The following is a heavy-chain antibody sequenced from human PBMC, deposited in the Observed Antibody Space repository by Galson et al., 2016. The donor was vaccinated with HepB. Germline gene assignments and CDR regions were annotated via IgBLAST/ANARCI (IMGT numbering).Heavy chain of an antibody. V-gene: IGHV4-31*02. D-gene: IGHD1-26*01. CDR2: IYSSGDT. J-gene: IGHJ4*02. Sequence: GLEWIGYIYSSGDTKYNPSLESRVSISLHTSENQFSLKVKSVTAADTAVYYCARWDRDLYYFDYWGQGTLVTVSS. CDR3: ARWDRDLYYFDY.